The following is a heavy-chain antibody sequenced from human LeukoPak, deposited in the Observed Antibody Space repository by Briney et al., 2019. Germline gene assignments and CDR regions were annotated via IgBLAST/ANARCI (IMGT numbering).Heavy chain of an antibody. CDR1: GDSFRSSPYY. CDR2: IYYNGSP. J-gene: IGHJ4*02. Sequence: SETLSLTCAVSGDSFRSSPYYWGWIRQPPGKGLEWIGCIYYNGSPYYNPSLKSRVTMSADTAKNQFSLKLNSVTATDTAVYYCARHLSSGWYRFDYWGQGTLVTVSS. CDR3: ARHLSSGWYRFDY. V-gene: IGHV4-39*01. D-gene: IGHD6-19*01.